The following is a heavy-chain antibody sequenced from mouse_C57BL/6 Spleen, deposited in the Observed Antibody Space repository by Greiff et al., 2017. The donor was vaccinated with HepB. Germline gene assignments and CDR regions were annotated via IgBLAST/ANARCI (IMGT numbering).Heavy chain of an antibody. CDR2: IYPRSGNT. Sequence: QVQLQQSGAELARPGASVKLSCKASGYTFTSYGISWVKQRTGQGLEWIGEIYPRSGNTYYNEKFKGKATLTADKSSSTAYMELRSLTSEDSAVYSCAREKDYYGSSYYFDYWGQGTTLTVSS. D-gene: IGHD1-1*01. V-gene: IGHV1-81*01. CDR3: AREKDYYGSSYYFDY. CDR1: GYTFTSYG. J-gene: IGHJ2*01.